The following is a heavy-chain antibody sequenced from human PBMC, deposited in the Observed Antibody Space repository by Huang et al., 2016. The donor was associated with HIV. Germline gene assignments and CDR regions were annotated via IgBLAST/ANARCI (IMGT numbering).Heavy chain of an antibody. CDR2: ISYYGMNK. CDR3: ARDAYYDYVWGSYRKYYYYYMDV. V-gene: IGHV3-30*01. J-gene: IGHJ6*03. CDR1: GCTFSSYA. Sequence: QVQLVESGGGVVQPGRSLRRSCAASGCTFSSYAMHWVRQAPGEGCEWVAVISYYGMNKDYADSVKGRFTISRDNSKNTLYLQMNSLRAEDTAGYYCARDAYYDYVWGSYRKYYYYYMDVWGKGTTVTVSS. D-gene: IGHD3-16*02.